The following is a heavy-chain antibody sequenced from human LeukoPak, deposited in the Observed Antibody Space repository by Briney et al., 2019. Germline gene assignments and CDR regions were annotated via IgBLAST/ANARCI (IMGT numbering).Heavy chain of an antibody. CDR3: AIRTPVDIVATLGERVKKGLDY. D-gene: IGHD5-12*01. V-gene: IGHV1-8*01. J-gene: IGHJ4*02. CDR1: GYTFTSYD. CDR2: MNPNSGNT. Sequence: DSVKVSCKASGYTFTSYDINWLRQATGQGLEWTGWMNPNSGNTGYAQKFQGRVTMTRNTSMSTAYMELSSLRSEDTAVYYCAIRTPVDIVATLGERVKKGLDYWGQGTLVTVSS.